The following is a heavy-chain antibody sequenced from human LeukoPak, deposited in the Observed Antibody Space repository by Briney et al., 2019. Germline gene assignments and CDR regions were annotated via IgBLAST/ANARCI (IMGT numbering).Heavy chain of an antibody. J-gene: IGHJ4*02. V-gene: IGHV4-34*01. CDR1: GGSFSGYY. CDR3: ARRRFLEWLSPFDY. D-gene: IGHD3-3*01. Sequence: SETLSLTCVVYGGSFSGYYWSWIRQPPGKGLEWIGEINHSGSTNYNPSLKSRVTISVDTSKNQFSLKLSSVTAADTAVYYCARRRFLEWLSPFDYWGQGTLVTVSS. CDR2: INHSGST.